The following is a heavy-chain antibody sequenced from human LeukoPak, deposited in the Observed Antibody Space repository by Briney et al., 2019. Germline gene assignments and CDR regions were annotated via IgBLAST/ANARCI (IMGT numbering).Heavy chain of an antibody. CDR1: GFTFSSYA. CDR3: AKDYSSSWYSPGGY. D-gene: IGHD6-13*01. V-gene: IGHV3-23*01. Sequence: GGSLRLSCAASGFTFSSYAMSWVRQAPGKGLEWVSAISGSPGSTYYADSVKGRFTVSRDNSKNTLYLQMNSLRGEDTAVYYCAKDYSSSWYSPGGYWGQGTLVTVSS. J-gene: IGHJ4*02. CDR2: ISGSPGST.